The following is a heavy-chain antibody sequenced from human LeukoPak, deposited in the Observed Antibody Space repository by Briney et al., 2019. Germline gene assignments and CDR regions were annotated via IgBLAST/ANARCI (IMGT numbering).Heavy chain of an antibody. V-gene: IGHV1-2*02. CDR2: INPNSGGT. CDR1: GYTFTVYY. CDR3: ARDLARPAANNWFDP. Sequence: ASVKVSCKASGYTFTVYYMHWVRQAPGQGLEWMGWINPNSGGTNYAQKFQGRVTMTRDTSISTAYMELGRLRSDDTAVYYCARDLARPAANNWFDPWGQGTLVTVSS. J-gene: IGHJ5*02. D-gene: IGHD2-2*01.